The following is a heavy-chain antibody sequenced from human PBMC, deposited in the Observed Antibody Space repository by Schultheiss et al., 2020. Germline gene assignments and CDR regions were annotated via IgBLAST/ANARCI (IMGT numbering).Heavy chain of an antibody. J-gene: IGHJ6*02. CDR2: ISWNSGSI. CDR1: GFTFDDYA. Sequence: SLRLSCAASGFTFDDYAMHWVRQAPGKGLEWVSGISWNSGSIGYADSVKGRFTISRDNAKNSLYLQMNSLRAEDTALYYCAKDISYGSGSYYIPPLYYYYGMDVWGQGTTVTVSS. V-gene: IGHV3-9*01. D-gene: IGHD3-10*01. CDR3: AKDISYGSGSYYIPPLYYYYGMDV.